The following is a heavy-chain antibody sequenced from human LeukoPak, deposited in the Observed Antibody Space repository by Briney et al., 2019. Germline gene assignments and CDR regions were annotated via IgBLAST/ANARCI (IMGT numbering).Heavy chain of an antibody. CDR2: ISSSSSYI. CDR1: GFTFSSYS. Sequence: PGGSLRLSCAASGFTFSSYSMNWVRQAPGKGLEWVSSISSSSSYIYYADSVKGRFTISRDNAKNSLYLQMNSLRAEDTALYYCAKDRSALSSSPFDYWGQGTLVTVSS. D-gene: IGHD6-6*01. CDR3: AKDRSALSSSPFDY. V-gene: IGHV3-21*04. J-gene: IGHJ4*02.